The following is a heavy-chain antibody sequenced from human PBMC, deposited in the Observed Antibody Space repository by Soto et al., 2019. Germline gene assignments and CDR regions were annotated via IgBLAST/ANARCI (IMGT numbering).Heavy chain of an antibody. D-gene: IGHD2-15*01. CDR2: IKSKTDGGTT. Sequence: PGESLKISCAASGFTFSNAWMNWVRQAPGKGLEWVGRIKSKTDGGTTDYAAPVKGRFTISRDDSKNTLYLQMNSLKTEDTAVYYCTTDIVVRLTYYYYFGMDVWGQGTTVTVSS. V-gene: IGHV3-15*07. CDR3: TTDIVVRLTYYYYFGMDV. J-gene: IGHJ6*02. CDR1: GFTFSNAW.